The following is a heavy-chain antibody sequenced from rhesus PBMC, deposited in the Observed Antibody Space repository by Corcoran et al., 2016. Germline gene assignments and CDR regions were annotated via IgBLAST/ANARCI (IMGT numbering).Heavy chain of an antibody. CDR1: GGSISSSNW. CDR3: ARRYSSGWLYFDY. V-gene: IGHV4-93*01. D-gene: IGHD6-31*01. CDR2: IYGCRGST. Sequence: QVQLQESGPGLVKPSETLSLTCAVSGGSISSSNWWSWLRQSPGKGLGWFGYIYGCRGSTSYNPSLKGRVTISTDTSKNPLSLKLSAVTAADTAVYYCARRYSSGWLYFDYWGQGVLVTVSS. J-gene: IGHJ4*01.